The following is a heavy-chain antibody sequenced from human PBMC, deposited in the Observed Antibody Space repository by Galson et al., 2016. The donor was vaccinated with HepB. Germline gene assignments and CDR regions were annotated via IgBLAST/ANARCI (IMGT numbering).Heavy chain of an antibody. V-gene: IGHV3-23*01. CDR3: AKSLGDYENAPRRRIFDT. J-gene: IGHJ5*02. CDR2: NSGSGGAT. D-gene: IGHD4-17*01. Sequence: SLRLSCAASGFTFSNYAMAWVRQAPGKALEWVSTNSGSGGATFYADSVRGRFTISRDNSKNTLYLQMKNLRAEDTAVYYCAKSLGDYENAPRRRIFDTWGQGTLVTVST. CDR1: GFTFSNYA.